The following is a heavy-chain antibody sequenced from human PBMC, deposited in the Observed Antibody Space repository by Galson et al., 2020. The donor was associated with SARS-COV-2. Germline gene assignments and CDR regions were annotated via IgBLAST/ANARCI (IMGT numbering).Heavy chain of an antibody. J-gene: IGHJ2*01. CDR3: ARRGGTVTTQHFDL. V-gene: IGHV4-34*01. CDR2: VYYSGTT. CDR1: CGSFSVSF. Sequence: SETLSLTCAAYCGSFSVSFWGLIREPPWKGLERLGTVYYSGTTYYNPSLRSRVTISVDTSTNQFSLKLNSVPAADTAVYYCARRGGTVTTQHFDLWGRSALVTVSS. D-gene: IGHD4-17*01.